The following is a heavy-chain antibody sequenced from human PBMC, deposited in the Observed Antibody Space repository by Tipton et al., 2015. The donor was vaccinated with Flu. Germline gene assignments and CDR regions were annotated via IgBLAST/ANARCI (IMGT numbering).Heavy chain of an antibody. J-gene: IGHJ3*02. V-gene: IGHV3-53*01. CDR1: GFSVSDDY. Sequence: SLRLSCAASGFSVSDDYTAWVRQAPGKGLEWVSSIFRGGDTYYADSVRGRFTISRDNSKNTLSLHMNTLRADDTAVYFCARGEVIFNDAFGMFGQGTMVTVSS. CDR3: ARGEVIFNDAFGM. D-gene: IGHD2/OR15-2a*01. CDR2: IFRGGDT.